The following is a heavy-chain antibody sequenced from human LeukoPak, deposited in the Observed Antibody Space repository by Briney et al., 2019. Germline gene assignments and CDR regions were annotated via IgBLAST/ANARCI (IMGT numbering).Heavy chain of an antibody. CDR3: AREKSTALFDY. J-gene: IGHJ4*02. CDR2: ISDDASNK. Sequence: PGGSLRLSCAASGFTFSSYAMHWVRQAPGKGLEWVAAISDDASNKDYADSVKGRFTISRDNYRNTLYLQMSSLRPEDTAVYYCAREKSTALFDYWGQGTLVTVSS. CDR1: GFTFSSYA. V-gene: IGHV3-30-3*01.